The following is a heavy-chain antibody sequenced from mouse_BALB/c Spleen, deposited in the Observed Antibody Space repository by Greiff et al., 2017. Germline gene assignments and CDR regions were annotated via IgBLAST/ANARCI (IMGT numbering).Heavy chain of an antibody. CDR2: ISSGGSYT. Sequence: EVMLVESGGGLVKPGGSLKLSCAASGFTFSSYAMSWVRQSPEKRLEWVAEISSGGSYTYYPDTVTGRFTISRDNAKNTLYLEMSSLRSEDTAMYYCARDRGNYAFDYWGQGTTLTVSS. J-gene: IGHJ2*01. CDR3: ARDRGNYAFDY. D-gene: IGHD2-1*01. CDR1: GFTFSSYA. V-gene: IGHV5-9-4*01.